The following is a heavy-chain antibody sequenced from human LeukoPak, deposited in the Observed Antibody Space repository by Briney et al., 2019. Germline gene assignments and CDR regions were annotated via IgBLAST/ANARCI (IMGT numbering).Heavy chain of an antibody. CDR1: GYTFTAYY. D-gene: IGHD5-18*01. CDR2: INPNSGGT. CDR3: ATTERIQLWFSLIKIDY. Sequence: ASVKVSCKASGYTFTAYYKHWVRQAPGQGLEWMGRINPNSGGTNYAQKFQGRVTMTRDTSISTAYMELSRLRSDDTAVYYCATTERIQLWFSLIKIDYWGQGTLVTVSS. J-gene: IGHJ4*02. V-gene: IGHV1-2*06.